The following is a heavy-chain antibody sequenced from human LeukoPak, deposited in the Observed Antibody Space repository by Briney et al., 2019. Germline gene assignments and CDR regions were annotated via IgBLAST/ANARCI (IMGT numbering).Heavy chain of an antibody. J-gene: IGHJ4*02. D-gene: IGHD1-26*01. V-gene: IGHV3-23*01. CDR2: ISGSGGST. Sequence: GGSLRLSCAASGFTFSSYAMSWVRQAPGKGQEWVSAISGSGGSTYYADSVKGRFTISRDNSKNTLYLQMNSLRAEDTAVYYCANRIVGASDYFDYWGQGTLVTVSS. CDR1: GFTFSSYA. CDR3: ANRIVGASDYFDY.